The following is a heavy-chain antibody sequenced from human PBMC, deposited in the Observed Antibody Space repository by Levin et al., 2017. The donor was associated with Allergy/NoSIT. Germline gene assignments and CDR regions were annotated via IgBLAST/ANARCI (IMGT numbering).Heavy chain of an antibody. D-gene: IGHD1-26*01. V-gene: IGHV1-3*01. CDR1: GYTFTSYA. CDR2: INAGNGNT. J-gene: IGHJ3*02. CDR3: ARGLLGLKLLNAFDI. Sequence: GESLKISCKASGYTFTSYAMHWVRQAPGQRLEWMGWINAGNGNTKYSQKFQGRVTITRDTSASTAYMELSSLRSEDTAVYYCARGLLGLKLLNAFDIWGQGTMVTVSS.